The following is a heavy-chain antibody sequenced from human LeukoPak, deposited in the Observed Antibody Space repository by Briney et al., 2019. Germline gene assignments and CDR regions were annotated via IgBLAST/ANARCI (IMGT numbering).Heavy chain of an antibody. CDR3: ARGGRFPCDY. J-gene: IGHJ4*02. Sequence: SETLSLTCTVSGGSISSYYWSWIRQPPGKGLEWIGDIYYSGSTNYNSSLKSRVTISVATSKTQFSLKLSSVTAADTAVYYCARGGRFPCDYWGQGTLVTVSS. CDR1: GGSISSYY. V-gene: IGHV4-59*01. D-gene: IGHD2-21*01. CDR2: IYYSGST.